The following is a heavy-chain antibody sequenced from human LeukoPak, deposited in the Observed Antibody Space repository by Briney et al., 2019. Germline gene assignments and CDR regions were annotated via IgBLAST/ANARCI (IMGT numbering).Heavy chain of an antibody. J-gene: IGHJ4*02. D-gene: IGHD6-19*01. CDR3: ARHNGWYDY. Sequence: GGSLRLSCAASGFTFSSYSMNWVRQAPGKGLEWISYISSSGGYMYADSVKGRFTISRDNAKNSLCLQMNSLRAEDTGVYYCARHNGWYDYWGQGTLVTVSS. V-gene: IGHV3-21*05. CDR1: GFTFSSYS. CDR2: ISSSGGY.